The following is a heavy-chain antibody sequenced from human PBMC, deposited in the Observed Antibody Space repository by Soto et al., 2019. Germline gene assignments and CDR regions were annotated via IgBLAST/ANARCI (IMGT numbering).Heavy chain of an antibody. CDR2: ISGSGGST. V-gene: IGHV3-23*01. J-gene: IGHJ6*03. CDR1: GFTFSSYS. CDR3: AKKPTPDYYMDV. Sequence: PGGSLRLSCAASGFTFSSYSMNWVRQAPGKGLEWVSAISGSGGSTYYADSVKGRFTISRDNSKNTLYLQMNSLRAEDTAVYYCAKKPTPDYYMDVWGKGTTVTVSS.